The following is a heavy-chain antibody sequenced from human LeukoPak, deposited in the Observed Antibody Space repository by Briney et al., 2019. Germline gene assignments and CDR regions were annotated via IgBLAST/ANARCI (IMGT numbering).Heavy chain of an antibody. CDR2: ISSSGSTI. Sequence: PGGSLRLSCAASGFTFSSYEMNWVRQAPGKGLEWVSYISSSGSTIYYADSVKGRFTISRDNAKNSLYLQMNSLRAEDTAVYYCARADYYGSGSDYWGQGTLVTVSS. CDR1: GFTFSSYE. D-gene: IGHD3-10*01. V-gene: IGHV3-48*03. CDR3: ARADYYGSGSDY. J-gene: IGHJ4*02.